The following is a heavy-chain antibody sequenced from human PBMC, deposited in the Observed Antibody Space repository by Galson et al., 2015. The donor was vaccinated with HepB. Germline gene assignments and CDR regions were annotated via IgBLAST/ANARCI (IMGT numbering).Heavy chain of an antibody. J-gene: IGHJ2*01. CDR1: GFTFSSYW. Sequence: SLRLSCAASGFTFSSYWMSWVRQAPGKGLEWVANIKQDGSEKYYVDSVKGRFTISRDNAKNSLYLQMNSLRAEDTAVYYCARDGSIQLWRIYWYFDLWGRGTLVTVSS. CDR3: ARDGSIQLWRIYWYFDL. CDR2: IKQDGSEK. V-gene: IGHV3-7*03. D-gene: IGHD5-18*01.